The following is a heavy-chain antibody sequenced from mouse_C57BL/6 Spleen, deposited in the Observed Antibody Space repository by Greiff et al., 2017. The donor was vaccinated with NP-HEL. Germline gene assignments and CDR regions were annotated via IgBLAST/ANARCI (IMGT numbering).Heavy chain of an antibody. CDR3: ARRKALSPYAMDY. J-gene: IGHJ4*01. V-gene: IGHV3-6*01. CDR1: GYSITSGYY. CDR2: ISYDGSN. Sequence: EVQLVESGPGLVKPSQSLSLTCSVTGYSITSGYYWNWIRQFPGNKLEWMGYISYDGSNNYNPSLKNRISITRDTSKNQFFLKLNSVTTEDTATYYCARRKALSPYAMDYWGQGTSVTVSS.